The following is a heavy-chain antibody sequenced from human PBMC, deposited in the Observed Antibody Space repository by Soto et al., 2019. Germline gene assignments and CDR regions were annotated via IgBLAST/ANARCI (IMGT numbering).Heavy chain of an antibody. CDR2: INAGTGNR. J-gene: IGHJ4*02. CDR3: ATDPFYDSSGYYSLYFDY. CDR1: GYSLTNFA. Sequence: ASVKVSCKASGYSLTNFAMHWVRQAPGQRLEWMGWINAGTGNRKYSQKFQDRVTITRDTSASTTYMELSSLISEDTAVYYCATDPFYDSSGYYSLYFDYWGQGTLVTVSS. V-gene: IGHV1-3*01. D-gene: IGHD3-22*01.